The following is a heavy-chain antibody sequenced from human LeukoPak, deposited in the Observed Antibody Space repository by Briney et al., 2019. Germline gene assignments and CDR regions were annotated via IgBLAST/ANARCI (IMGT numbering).Heavy chain of an antibody. Sequence: PSETLSLTCTVSGGSISSYYWSWIRQPPGKGLEWIGYIYYSGSTNYNPSLKSRVTISVDTSKNQFSLKLSSVPAADTAVYYCAREDPQTTVPEGMDVWGQGTTVTVSS. CDR3: AREDPQTTVPEGMDV. CDR2: IYYSGST. V-gene: IGHV4-59*01. D-gene: IGHD4-17*01. J-gene: IGHJ6*02. CDR1: GGSISSYY.